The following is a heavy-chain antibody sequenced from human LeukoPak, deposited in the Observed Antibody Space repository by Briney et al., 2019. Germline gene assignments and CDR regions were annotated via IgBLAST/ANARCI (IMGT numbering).Heavy chain of an antibody. J-gene: IGHJ3*02. V-gene: IGHV3-7*01. Sequence: GGSLRLSCAASGFTFSSYSMNWVRQAPGKGLEWVANIKQDGSEKYYVDSVKGRFTISRDNAKNSLYLQMNSLRAEDTAVYYCARDGSITMIVVAKGDAFDIWGQGTMVTVSS. CDR1: GFTFSSYS. D-gene: IGHD3-22*01. CDR3: ARDGSITMIVVAKGDAFDI. CDR2: IKQDGSEK.